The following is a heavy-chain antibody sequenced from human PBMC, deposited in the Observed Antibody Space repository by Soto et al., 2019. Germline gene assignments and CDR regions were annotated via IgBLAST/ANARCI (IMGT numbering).Heavy chain of an antibody. Sequence: QVQLQESGPGLVKPSETLSLSCTVSGGSISSYYWSWFRQSPGKRMEWIGYVHHSWGSSYNPSLQSRVAISLDTSKSQFSLKVTSVTAPDTAVYYCARQGFGPLHGLVDVWGQGTTVPVSS. J-gene: IGHJ6*02. V-gene: IGHV4-59*08. D-gene: IGHD3-10*01. CDR3: ARQGFGPLHGLVDV. CDR1: GGSISSYY. CDR2: VHHSWGS.